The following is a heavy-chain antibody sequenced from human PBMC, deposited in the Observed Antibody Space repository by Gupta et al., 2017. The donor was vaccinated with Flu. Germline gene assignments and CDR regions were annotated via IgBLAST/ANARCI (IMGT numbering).Heavy chain of an antibody. CDR3: VRDVEQLGWFDP. J-gene: IGHJ5*01. V-gene: IGHV3-74*03. CDR2: INSDGSTT. Sequence: EVQLVESGGGFVQPGGSLRLSCVASGFTFSIYWMHWVRLAPGKGPVWGSRINSDGSTTTYADFVEGRFTISRDNVENTLNLHMNSLRAEDTAMYYCVRDVEQLGWFDPWGQGALVTVSS. CDR1: GFTFSIYW. D-gene: IGHD5-24*01.